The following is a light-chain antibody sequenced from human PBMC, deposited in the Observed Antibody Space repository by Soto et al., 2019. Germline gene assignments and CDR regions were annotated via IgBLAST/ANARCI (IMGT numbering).Light chain of an antibody. V-gene: IGLV1-44*01. CDR1: SSNIGTNA. CDR3: AAWDDSLNGYV. Sequence: QSVLTQPPSASGTPGQMVTISCSGGSSNIGTNAVNWYQQLPGTAPKLLIYNNNQRPSGVPDRFSGSKSGTSASLAISGLQSEDEADYYCAAWDDSLNGYVFGTGTKLTVL. CDR2: NNN. J-gene: IGLJ1*01.